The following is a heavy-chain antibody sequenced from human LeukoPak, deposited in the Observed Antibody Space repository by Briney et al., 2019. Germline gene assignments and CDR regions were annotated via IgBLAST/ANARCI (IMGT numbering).Heavy chain of an antibody. Sequence: PSETLSLTCAVYGGSFSGYYWSWIRQPPGKGLEWIGEINHSGSTNYNPSLKSRVTISVDTSKNQFSLKLSSVTAADTAVYYCARGRFSRLNRWSLRSPPRNDAFDIWGQGTMVTVSS. D-gene: IGHD1-14*01. J-gene: IGHJ3*02. CDR3: ARGRFSRLNRWSLRSPPRNDAFDI. CDR2: INHSGST. CDR1: GGSFSGYY. V-gene: IGHV4-34*01.